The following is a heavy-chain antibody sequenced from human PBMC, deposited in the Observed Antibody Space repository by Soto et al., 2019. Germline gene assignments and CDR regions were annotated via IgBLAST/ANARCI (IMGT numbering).Heavy chain of an antibody. V-gene: IGHV3-23*01. D-gene: IGHD3-22*01. CDR3: ARTYYYDSTGYYRTFDY. Sequence: AGSLRLSCAASGFTFGSYAMSWVRLAPGKGLEWVSVAGPRGSSTFYADSVRGRFTISRDNVENTLYLQMNSLRVADTALYCCARTYYYDSTGYYRTFDYWGQGTLVTVSS. CDR1: GFTFGSYA. J-gene: IGHJ4*02. CDR2: AGPRGSST.